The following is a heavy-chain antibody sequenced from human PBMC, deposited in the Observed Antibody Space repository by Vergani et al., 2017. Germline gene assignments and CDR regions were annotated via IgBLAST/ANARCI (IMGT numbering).Heavy chain of an antibody. J-gene: IGHJ5*02. CDR1: GGSFSGYY. Sequence: QVQLQQWGAGLLKPSETLSLTCAVYGGSFSGYYWSWIRQRPGKGLEWIGEINHSGSTNYNPSLKSGVTISVDTSKNQFSLKLSAVTAADTAVYYCARGLYSSSRLSWFDPWGQGTLVTVSS. V-gene: IGHV4-34*01. CDR2: INHSGST. CDR3: ARGLYSSSRLSWFDP. D-gene: IGHD6-13*01.